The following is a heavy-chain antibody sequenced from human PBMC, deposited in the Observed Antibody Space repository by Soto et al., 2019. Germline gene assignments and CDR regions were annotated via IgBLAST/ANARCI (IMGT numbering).Heavy chain of an antibody. CDR3: ARGHPFDH. CDR1: GDSISIYL. V-gene: IGHV4-59*01. Sequence: QVQLQESGPGLVKPSETLSLTCSVSGDSISIYLWTWIRQPPGKGLEWIGYIYYGGSTNYNPSLKSRVTMAVDTSKNQFSRKVTSVTAADTAVYYWARGHPFDHWGQGTLVTVSS. CDR2: IYYGGST. J-gene: IGHJ4*02.